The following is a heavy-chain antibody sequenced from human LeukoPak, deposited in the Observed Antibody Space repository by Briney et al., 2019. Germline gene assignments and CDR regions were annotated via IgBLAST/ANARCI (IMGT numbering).Heavy chain of an antibody. Sequence: SETLSLTCTVSGGSISSYYWSWIRQPPGKGLEWIGYIYYSGSTNYNPSLKSRVTISVDTSKNQFSLKLSSVTAADTAVYYCARDTGSGWSSCDYWGRGTLVTVSS. J-gene: IGHJ4*02. D-gene: IGHD6-19*01. CDR2: IYYSGST. V-gene: IGHV4-59*01. CDR3: ARDTGSGWSSCDY. CDR1: GGSISSYY.